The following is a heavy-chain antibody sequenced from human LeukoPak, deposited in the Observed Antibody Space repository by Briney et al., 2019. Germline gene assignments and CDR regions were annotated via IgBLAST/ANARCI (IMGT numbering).Heavy chain of an antibody. CDR1: GFTFGDYP. D-gene: IGHD2-2*01. V-gene: IGHV3-49*03. J-gene: IGHJ3*02. CDR2: IRSEAYGGTT. Sequence: GGSLRLSCTASGFTFGDYPMSWFRQAPGKGLEWVGFIRSEAYGGTTEYAASVKGRFTILRDDSKSIAYLQMNSLKTEDTAVYYCSRGTEGEIWGQGTMVTVSS. CDR3: SRGTEGEI.